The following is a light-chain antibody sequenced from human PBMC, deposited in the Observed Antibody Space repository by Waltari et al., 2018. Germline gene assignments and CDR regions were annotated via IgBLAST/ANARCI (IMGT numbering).Light chain of an antibody. V-gene: IGKV1-39*01. CDR2: AAS. CDR3: QQSYSTPST. CDR1: PSISSY. J-gene: IGKJ4*01. Sequence: IQMTQSPSSLSASVGDRVPITCRASPSISSYLNWYQQKPGKAPKLLIYAASSLQSGVPSRFSGSGSGTDFTLTISSLQPEDFATYYCQQSYSTPSTFGGGTKVEIK.